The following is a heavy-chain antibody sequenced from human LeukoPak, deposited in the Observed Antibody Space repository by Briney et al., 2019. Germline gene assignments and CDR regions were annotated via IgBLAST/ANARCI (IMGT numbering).Heavy chain of an antibody. CDR3: ARGFVNSGYYFDY. D-gene: IGHD3-22*01. V-gene: IGHV4-34*01. Sequence: SETLSLTCGVYGGSFSGYYWRWIRQPPGKGLEWIGEINHSGSTNYNPSLKSRVTISVDTSKNQFSLKLSSVTAADTAVYYCARGFVNSGYYFDYWGQGTLVTVSS. CDR2: INHSGST. J-gene: IGHJ4*02. CDR1: GGSFSGYY.